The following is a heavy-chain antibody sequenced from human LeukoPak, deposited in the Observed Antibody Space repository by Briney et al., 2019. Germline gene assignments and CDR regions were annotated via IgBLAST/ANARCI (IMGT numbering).Heavy chain of an antibody. J-gene: IGHJ4*02. CDR1: GLTFRIYW. D-gene: IGHD2-2*01. CDR2: IKEVGNEK. Sequence: PGGSLRLSCAASGLTFRIYWMSWVRQAPGKGLEGGANIKEVGNEKYYVVSVKGRFTISRDNAKKSLYLQMNSLRAEDTAVYYCARDRSRFYYWGQGTPVTVSS. V-gene: IGHV3-7*01. CDR3: ARDRSRFYY.